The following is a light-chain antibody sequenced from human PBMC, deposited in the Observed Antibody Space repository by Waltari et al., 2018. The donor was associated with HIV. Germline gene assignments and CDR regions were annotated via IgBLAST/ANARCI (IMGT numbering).Light chain of an antibody. CDR2: WAS. CDR3: QQYYNSPYT. V-gene: IGKV4-1*01. Sequence: DIVMPQSPDSLAVSLGERATIHCKSSQRVLYSSNNKNYLAWYQQKPGQPPKLLIYWASTRESGVPDRFSGSGSGTHFTLTISSLQAEDVAVYYCQQYYNSPYTFGQGTKLEIK. CDR1: QRVLYSSNNKNY. J-gene: IGKJ2*01.